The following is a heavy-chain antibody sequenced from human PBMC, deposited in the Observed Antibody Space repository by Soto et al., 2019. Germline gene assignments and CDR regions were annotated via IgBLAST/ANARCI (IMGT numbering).Heavy chain of an antibody. CDR3: ARAYSRPESGYYDYYYGMDV. V-gene: IGHV1-69*13. Sequence: SVKVSCKASGGTFSSYAIRWVRQAPGQGLEWMGGIIPIFGTANYAQKFQGRVTITADESTSTAYMELSSLRSEDTAVYYCARAYSRPESGYYDYYYGMDVWGQGTTVTVSS. J-gene: IGHJ6*02. CDR1: GGTFSSYA. CDR2: IIPIFGTA. D-gene: IGHD6-13*01.